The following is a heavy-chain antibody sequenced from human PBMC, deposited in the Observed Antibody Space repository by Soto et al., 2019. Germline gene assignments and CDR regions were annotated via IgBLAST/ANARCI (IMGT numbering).Heavy chain of an antibody. CDR1: GGSVSSSSYH. CDR2: IYYSGST. J-gene: IGHJ4*02. Sequence: SETLSLTCTVSGGSVSSSSYHWGWIRQPPGKGLEWIASIYYSGSTYYNPSLKSRVTISADTSKNQFSLSLSSVTAADTAVYYCASITKYGSSWSKCDYWGQGTLVTVSS. D-gene: IGHD6-13*01. V-gene: IGHV4-39*01. CDR3: ASITKYGSSWSKCDY.